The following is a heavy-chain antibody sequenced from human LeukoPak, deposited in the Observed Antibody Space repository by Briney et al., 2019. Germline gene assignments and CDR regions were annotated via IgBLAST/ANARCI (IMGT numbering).Heavy chain of an antibody. CDR3: ARAVLGYCSSTSCYN. D-gene: IGHD2-2*02. Sequence: PSETLSLTCTVSGGSISRGDYYWSWIRQPPGKGLEWIGYIYYSGSTYYNPSLKSRVTISVDKSKNQFSLKLSSVTAADTAVYYCARAVLGYCSSTSCYNWGQGTLVTVSS. V-gene: IGHV4-30-4*01. CDR2: IYYSGST. CDR1: GGSISRGDYY. J-gene: IGHJ4*02.